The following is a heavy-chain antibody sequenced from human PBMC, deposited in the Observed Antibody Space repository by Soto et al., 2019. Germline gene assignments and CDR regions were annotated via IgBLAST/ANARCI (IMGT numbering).Heavy chain of an antibody. D-gene: IGHD4-4*01. Sequence: EVQLLESGGGLIQPGGSLRLSCAGSAFSFSSYAIIWVRQGPGKGLEWLSDISASGDGTYYADSVKGRFTISRDNFQNKLYLKMDSLRAEDTAEYYGTKPTDGAFAMWGQGTMVTVFS. CDR3: TKPTDGAFAM. J-gene: IGHJ3*02. V-gene: IGHV3-23*01. CDR1: AFSFSSYA. CDR2: ISASGDGT.